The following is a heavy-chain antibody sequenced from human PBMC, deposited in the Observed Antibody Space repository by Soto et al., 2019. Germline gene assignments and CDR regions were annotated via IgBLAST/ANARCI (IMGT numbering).Heavy chain of an antibody. CDR3: ATGIQLWLRRINNGWSG. D-gene: IGHD6-19*01. V-gene: IGHV1-69*01. CDR2: FIPMFGTA. Sequence: QVQLVQSGAEVKKPESSVKVSCKAPGGTFSSYAIIWVRQAPGQGHEWMGGFIPMFGTANYAQRFQNRVTITADESTNTVYMELSSLRSEGTAVYFCATGIQLWLRRINNGWSGWGQGTLVTVSS. CDR1: GGTFSSYA. J-gene: IGHJ4*02.